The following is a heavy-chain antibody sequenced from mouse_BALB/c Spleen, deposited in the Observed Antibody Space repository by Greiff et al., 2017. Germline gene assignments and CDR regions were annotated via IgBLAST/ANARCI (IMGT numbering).Heavy chain of an antibody. CDR1: GYTFTSYT. CDR3: ARGGPYYRYDGYAMDY. V-gene: IGHV1-4*02. J-gene: IGHJ4*01. CDR2: INPSSGYT. Sequence: QVQLKESAAELARPGASVKMSCKASGYTFTSYTMHWVKQRPGQGLEWIGYINPSSGYTEYNQKFKDKTTLTADKSSSTAYMQLSSLTSEDSAVYYCARGGPYYRYDGYAMDYWGQGTSVTVSS. D-gene: IGHD2-14*01.